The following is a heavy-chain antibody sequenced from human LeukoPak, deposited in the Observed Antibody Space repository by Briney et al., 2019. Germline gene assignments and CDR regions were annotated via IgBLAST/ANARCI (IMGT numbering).Heavy chain of an antibody. J-gene: IGHJ4*02. Sequence: ASVTVSCTASGYTFSTYSIHWVRQAPAQRLEWMGWINGDTGNTMYSQKFQDRVTFTRDTGASTAYMEVSSLRSEDTALYYCARSSNVPFDYWGQGTLVTVSS. CDR1: GYTFSTYS. V-gene: IGHV1-3*01. CDR3: ARSSNVPFDY. CDR2: INGDTGNT.